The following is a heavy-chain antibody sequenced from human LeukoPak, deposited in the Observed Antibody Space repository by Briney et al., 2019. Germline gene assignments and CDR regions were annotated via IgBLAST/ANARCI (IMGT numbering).Heavy chain of an antibody. CDR1: GFTFSSYW. J-gene: IGHJ3*02. Sequence: GGSLTLSCAASGFTFSSYWMHWVRQAPGKGLVWVSRISTDGSSTNSADSVKGRLTISRDNAKNTLYLQMNSLRAEDTAVYYCVREYSSSSGRAFDIWGQGTVVTVSP. CDR3: VREYSSSSGRAFDI. V-gene: IGHV3-74*01. CDR2: ISTDGSST. D-gene: IGHD6-6*01.